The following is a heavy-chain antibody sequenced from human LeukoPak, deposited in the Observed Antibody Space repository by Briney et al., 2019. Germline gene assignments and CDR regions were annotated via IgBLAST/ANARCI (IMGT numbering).Heavy chain of an antibody. J-gene: IGHJ4*02. V-gene: IGHV3-53*01. Sequence: GGSLRLSCAASGFIFTNYFMSWVRQAPGKGLEWVSVIYSSGGTFYSESVKGRFAISRDFSKNTLYLQMNSLRADDTAVYYCARDSSGPAFWGQGTLVTVSS. CDR1: GFIFTNYF. D-gene: IGHD6-25*01. CDR3: ARDSSGPAF. CDR2: IYSSGGT.